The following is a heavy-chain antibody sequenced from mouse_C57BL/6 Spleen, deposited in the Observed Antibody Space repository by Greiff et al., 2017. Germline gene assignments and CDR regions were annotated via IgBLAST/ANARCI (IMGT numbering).Heavy chain of an antibody. V-gene: IGHV1-39*01. CDR3: ARVWLRTFDY. CDR2: IHPNYGTT. Sequence: EVQLQQPGPELVKPGASVKISCKASGYSFTDYYMNWVKQSHGKSLEWIGVIHPNYGTTSYNQKFKGKATLTVDQSSSTAYMQLNSLTSEDSAVYYCARVWLRTFDYWGQGTTVTVSS. J-gene: IGHJ2*01. D-gene: IGHD2-2*01. CDR1: GYSFTDYY.